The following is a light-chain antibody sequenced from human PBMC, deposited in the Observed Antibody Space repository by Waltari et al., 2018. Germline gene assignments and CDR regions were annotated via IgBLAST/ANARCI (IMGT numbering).Light chain of an antibody. CDR3: QQYSGLWT. CDR1: QSISGW. Sequence: DIQMTQSPSTLSASLGDRVTIACRASQSISGWLAWYQQKPGKAPKLLIYDASNLESGVPSRFIGSGSGTEFTLTISSLQPDDFATYYCQQYSGLWTFGQGTKVEIK. J-gene: IGKJ1*01. CDR2: DAS. V-gene: IGKV1-5*01.